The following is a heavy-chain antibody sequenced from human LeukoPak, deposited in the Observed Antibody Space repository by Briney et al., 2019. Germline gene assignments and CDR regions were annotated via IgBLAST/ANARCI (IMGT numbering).Heavy chain of an antibody. Sequence: TGGSLRLSCAASGFTVSSNYMSWVRQAPGKGLEWVSVIYSGGSTYYADSVKGRFTISRDNSKNTLYLQMNSLRAEDTAVYYCAKGVGFEINWFDPWGQGIMVTVSS. CDR2: IYSGGST. D-gene: IGHD3-10*01. V-gene: IGHV3-66*02. J-gene: IGHJ5*02. CDR1: GFTVSSNY. CDR3: AKGVGFEINWFDP.